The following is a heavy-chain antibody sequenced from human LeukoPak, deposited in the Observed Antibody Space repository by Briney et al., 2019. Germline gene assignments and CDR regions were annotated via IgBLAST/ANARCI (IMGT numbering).Heavy chain of an antibody. CDR1: GFTFSSYA. CDR2: IYSGGST. D-gene: IGHD7-27*01. V-gene: IGHV3-53*01. CDR3: ARLRLGTLDY. J-gene: IGHJ4*02. Sequence: GGSLRLSCAASGFTFSSYAMHWVRQAPGKGLEWVSVIYSGGSTYYADSVKGRFTISRDNSKNTLYLQMNSLRAEDTAVYYCARLRLGTLDYWGQGTLVTVSS.